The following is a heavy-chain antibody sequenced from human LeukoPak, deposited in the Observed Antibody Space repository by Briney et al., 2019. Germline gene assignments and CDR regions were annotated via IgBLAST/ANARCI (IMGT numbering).Heavy chain of an antibody. CDR2: INPNSGGT. D-gene: IGHD6-19*01. V-gene: IGHV1-2*06. CDR1: GYTFTGYY. Sequence: GASVKVPCKASGYTFTGYYMHWVRQAPGQGLEWMGRINPNSGGTNYAQKFQGRVTMTRDTSISTAYMELSRLRSDDTAVYYCATQESYSSGWLNWGQGTLVTVSS. CDR3: ATQESYSSGWLN. J-gene: IGHJ4*02.